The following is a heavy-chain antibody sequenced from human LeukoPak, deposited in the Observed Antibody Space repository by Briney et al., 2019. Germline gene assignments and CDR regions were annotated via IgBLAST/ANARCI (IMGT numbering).Heavy chain of an antibody. CDR1: GFTFNNYS. CDR3: AIDSSGYSYWNFDL. J-gene: IGHJ2*01. D-gene: IGHD3-22*01. Sequence: GGSLRLSCVVSGFTFNNYSMNWVRQAPGKGLEWVSSITRSSSYIYYADSVKGRFTISRDNAKNSLYLQMNSLRAEDTAVYYCAIDSSGYSYWNFDLWGRGTLVTVSS. V-gene: IGHV3-21*01. CDR2: ITRSSSYI.